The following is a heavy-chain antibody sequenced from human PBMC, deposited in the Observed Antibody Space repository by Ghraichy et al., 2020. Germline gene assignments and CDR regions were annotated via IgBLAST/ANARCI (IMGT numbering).Heavy chain of an antibody. D-gene: IGHD2-2*02. CDR3: ARDSPYCSSTSCYNYYYYGMDV. V-gene: IGHV1-69*04. CDR2: IIPILGIA. Sequence: SVKVSCKASGGTFSSYTISWVRQAPGQGLEWMGRIIPILGIANYAQKFQGRVTITADKSTSTAYMELSSLRSEDTAVYYCARDSPYCSSTSCYNYYYYGMDVGGQGTTVTVSS. CDR1: GGTFSSYT. J-gene: IGHJ6*02.